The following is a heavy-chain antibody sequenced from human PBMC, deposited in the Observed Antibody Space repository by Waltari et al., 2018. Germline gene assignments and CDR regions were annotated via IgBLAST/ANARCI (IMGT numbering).Heavy chain of an antibody. Sequence: QVQLVQSGAEVEKPGASVKVSCKAIGSTFTRYGISWLRQAHGQGLEWMGWVSPNNGDTDYAQKFQGRVTMATDTFMNTAYMELRSLRPDDTAVYYCARGSPYGDYLPCDYWGQGTLVTVSS. D-gene: IGHD4-17*01. V-gene: IGHV1-18*04. CDR3: ARGSPYGDYLPCDY. CDR1: GSTFTRYG. CDR2: VSPNNGDT. J-gene: IGHJ4*02.